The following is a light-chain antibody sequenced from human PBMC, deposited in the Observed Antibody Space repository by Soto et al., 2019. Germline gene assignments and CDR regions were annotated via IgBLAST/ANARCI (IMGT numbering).Light chain of an antibody. CDR2: GAS. CDR1: QSVSSSY. CDR3: QQYNNWPRWT. V-gene: IGKV3-15*01. J-gene: IGKJ1*01. Sequence: EIVMTQSPVTLSVTPGERVTLSCRASQSVSSSYLAWYQQKPGQAPRLLIYGASTRATGIPARFSGSGSGTEFTLTISSLQSEDFAVYCCQQYNNWPRWTFGQGTKVDIK.